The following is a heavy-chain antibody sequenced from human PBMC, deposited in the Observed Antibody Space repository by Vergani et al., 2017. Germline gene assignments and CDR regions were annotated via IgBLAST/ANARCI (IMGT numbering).Heavy chain of an antibody. V-gene: IGHV3-48*03. J-gene: IGHJ4*02. Sequence: VQLVESGGGLVQPGGSLRLSCAASGFTFSSYEMNWVRQAPGKGLEWVSYISSSGSTIYYTASVKGRFTISRDKAKNSLYLQMNSLRAEETAVYYCSREGYSGYVPAFDYWGQGTLVTVSS. CDR2: ISSSGSTI. D-gene: IGHD5-12*01. CDR1: GFTFSSYE. CDR3: SREGYSGYVPAFDY.